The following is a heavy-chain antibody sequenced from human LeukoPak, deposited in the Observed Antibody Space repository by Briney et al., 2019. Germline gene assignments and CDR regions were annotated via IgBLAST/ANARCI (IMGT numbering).Heavy chain of an antibody. CDR2: IYPGDSDT. CDR1: GYSFTTYW. CDR3: ARQSSGSSDFDY. V-gene: IGHV5-51*01. D-gene: IGHD1-26*01. Sequence: GESLKISCKGSGYSFTTYWIGWVRQMPGKGLDWMGIIYPGDSDTRYSPSFQGQVTISVDKSISTAYLQWSSLKASDTAIYYCARQSSGSSDFDYWGQGTLVTVSS. J-gene: IGHJ4*02.